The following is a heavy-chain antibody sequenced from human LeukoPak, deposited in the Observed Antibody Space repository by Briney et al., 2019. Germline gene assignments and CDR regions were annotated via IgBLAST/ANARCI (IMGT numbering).Heavy chain of an antibody. D-gene: IGHD6-6*01. V-gene: IGHV3-20*04. Sequence: GGSLRLSCAASGFTFDDYGMSWVRQAPGKGLEWVSGINWNGGSTGYADSVKGRFTISRDNAKNSLYLQMNSLRAEDTALYYCARDHFAYSSSVGGTDVWGKGTTVTVSS. CDR3: ARDHFAYSSSVGGTDV. J-gene: IGHJ6*04. CDR2: INWNGGST. CDR1: GFTFDDYG.